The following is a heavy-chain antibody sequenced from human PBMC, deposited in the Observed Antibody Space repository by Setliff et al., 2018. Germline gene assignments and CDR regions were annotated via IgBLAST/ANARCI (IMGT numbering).Heavy chain of an antibody. D-gene: IGHD3-22*01. V-gene: IGHV4-59*08. J-gene: IGHJ2*01. CDR1: GGSITSYY. Sequence: NPSETLSLTCSVSGGSITSYYWSWIRQPPGNGLEYIGYIYYSGSTNSNPSLKSRVTISVDTSKNQFSLKLSSVTAADTAVYYCARHHAQYYSDSSGYYYEDWYFDLWGRGTLVTVS. CDR3: ARHHAQYYSDSSGYYYEDWYFDL. CDR2: IYYSGST.